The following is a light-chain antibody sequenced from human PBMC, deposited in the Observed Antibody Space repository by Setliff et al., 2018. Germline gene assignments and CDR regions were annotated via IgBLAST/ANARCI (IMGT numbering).Light chain of an antibody. CDR2: YDA. CDR1: NIGTKS. J-gene: IGLJ1*01. CDR3: QVWDSTNDHPV. Sequence: LTQPPSVSVAPGKTARITCGGNNIGTKSVHWYQQKPGQAPIVVIYYDADRPSGIPERFSGSNSGNTATLTISRVEAGDEADYYCQVWDSTNDHPVFGTGTKVTVL. V-gene: IGLV3-21*04.